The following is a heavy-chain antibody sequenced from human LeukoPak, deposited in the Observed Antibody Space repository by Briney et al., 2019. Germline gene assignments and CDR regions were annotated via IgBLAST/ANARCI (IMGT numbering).Heavy chain of an antibody. D-gene: IGHD3-3*01. J-gene: IGHJ4*02. CDR3: AKRNYDFWSGYYRRAENHFDY. CDR1: GFTFSSYA. CDR2: ISGSGGST. V-gene: IGHV3-23*01. Sequence: GGSLRLSRAASGFTFSSYAMSWVRQAPGKGLEWVSSISGSGGSTYYADSVKGRFTISRDNSKNTLYLQMHSLRAEDTAVYYCAKRNYDFWSGYYRRAENHFDYWGQGALVTVSS.